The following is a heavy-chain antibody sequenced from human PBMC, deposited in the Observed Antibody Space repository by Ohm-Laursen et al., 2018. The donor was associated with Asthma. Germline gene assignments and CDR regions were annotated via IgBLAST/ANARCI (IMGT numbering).Heavy chain of an antibody. CDR1: GFTFSSYA. Sequence: SLRLSCSASGFTFSSYAMSWVRQAPGKGLEWVSAISGSGGSTYYADSVEGRFTISRDNAMNTVYLQMNSLRTEDTAVYFCARYCSDTSCYPEPWGQGTLVTVSS. J-gene: IGHJ5*02. D-gene: IGHD2-2*01. V-gene: IGHV3-23*01. CDR2: ISGSGGST. CDR3: ARYCSDTSCYPEP.